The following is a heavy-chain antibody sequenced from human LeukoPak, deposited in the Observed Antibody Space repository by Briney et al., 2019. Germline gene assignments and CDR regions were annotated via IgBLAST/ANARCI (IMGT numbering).Heavy chain of an antibody. CDR1: GYTFTGYY. Sequence: ASVKVSCKASGYTFTGYYMHWVRQAPGQGLEWMGWINPDSGGTNYAQKFQGRVTMTRDTSISTAYLELSWLRSDDTAVYSCARLRSYDYVWGGFDYWGQGTLVTVSS. D-gene: IGHD3-16*01. V-gene: IGHV1-2*02. CDR3: ARLRSYDYVWGGFDY. J-gene: IGHJ4*02. CDR2: INPDSGGT.